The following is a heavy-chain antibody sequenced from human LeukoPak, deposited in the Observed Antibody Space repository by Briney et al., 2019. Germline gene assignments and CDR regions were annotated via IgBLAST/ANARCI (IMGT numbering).Heavy chain of an antibody. J-gene: IGHJ5*02. CDR1: GFTFSSYS. Sequence: GGSLRLSCAASGFTFSSYSMNWVRQAPGKGLEWVSSISSSSIYIYYSDSMKGRFTISRDNAKNSLFLQMNSLRAEDTAVYYCAKDYEPLVGVHRWGDWFDPWGQGTLVTVSS. CDR2: ISSSSIYI. D-gene: IGHD1-26*01. CDR3: AKDYEPLVGVHRWGDWFDP. V-gene: IGHV3-21*04.